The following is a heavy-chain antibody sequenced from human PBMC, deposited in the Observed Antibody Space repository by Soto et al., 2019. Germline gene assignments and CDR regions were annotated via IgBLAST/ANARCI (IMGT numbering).Heavy chain of an antibody. V-gene: IGHV3-33*01. CDR2: IWYDGSNK. Sequence: GGSLRLSCAASGFTFSSYGMHWVRQAPGKGLEWVAVIWYDGSNKYYADSVKGRFTISRDNSKNTLYLQMNSLRAEDTAVYYCARPLVATDAFDIWGQGTMVTVSS. CDR3: ARPLVATDAFDI. CDR1: GFTFSSYG. D-gene: IGHD5-12*01. J-gene: IGHJ3*02.